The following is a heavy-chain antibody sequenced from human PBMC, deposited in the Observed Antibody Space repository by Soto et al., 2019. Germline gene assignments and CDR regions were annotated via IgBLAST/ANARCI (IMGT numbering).Heavy chain of an antibody. J-gene: IGHJ2*01. V-gene: IGHV1-69*12. CDR2: ITPMCGTG. Sequence: QVQLVQSGAEVKKPGSSVKVSCKASGGTFNRYAISWLRQAPGQGPEWMGGITPMCGTGNYAQKFQGRVTITADESTTTVHMELRRLTSEDTAAYYCAQTLGSAVAGPGRFDLWGRGTRVIVSS. CDR1: GGTFNRYA. D-gene: IGHD6-19*01. CDR3: AQTLGSAVAGPGRFDL.